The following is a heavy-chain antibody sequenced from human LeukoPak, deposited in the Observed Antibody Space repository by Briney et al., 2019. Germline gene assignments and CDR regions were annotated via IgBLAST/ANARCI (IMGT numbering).Heavy chain of an antibody. CDR2: IKQDGSER. CDR1: EFTFNKYW. D-gene: IGHD3-3*01. J-gene: IGHJ4*02. Sequence: GGSLRLSCAASEFTFNKYWMSWVRQAPGKGLEWVANIKQDGSERYYVDSVMGRFTISRDNAKNSLYLQMNSLRADDTAVYYCASVYDFWSGNDDYWGQGTLVTVSS. CDR3: ASVYDFWSGNDDY. V-gene: IGHV3-7*01.